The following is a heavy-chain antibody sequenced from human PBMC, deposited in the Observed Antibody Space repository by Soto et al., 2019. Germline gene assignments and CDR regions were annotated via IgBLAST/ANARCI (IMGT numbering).Heavy chain of an antibody. V-gene: IGHV4-39*01. CDR3: AGLCITIFGVVIETYSFDY. D-gene: IGHD3-3*01. Sequence: LSLTCTVSGGSISSSSYYWGWIRQPPGKGLEWIGSIYYSGSTYYNPSLKSRVTISVDTSKNQFSLRLSSVTAADTAVYYCAGLCITIFGVVIETYSFDYWGQGTLVTVS. CDR2: IYYSGST. J-gene: IGHJ4*02. CDR1: GGSISSSSYY.